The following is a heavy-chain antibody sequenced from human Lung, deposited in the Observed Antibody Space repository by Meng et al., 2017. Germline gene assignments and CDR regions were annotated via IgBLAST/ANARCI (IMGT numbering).Heavy chain of an antibody. J-gene: IGHJ2*01. V-gene: IGHV4-30-4*01. CDR3: ARGQKGYFDL. CDR2: IYNSGST. Sequence: QLQESGPRTVQPSPTLSLPCTVSGGYTSSSNYYWRWSRQPPGKGLEWSGHIYNSGSTYYNPSLKSRITISVDTSKNQFSLQLSSVTAADTAVYYCARGQKGYFDLWGRGTLVTVSS. CDR1: GGYTSSSNYY.